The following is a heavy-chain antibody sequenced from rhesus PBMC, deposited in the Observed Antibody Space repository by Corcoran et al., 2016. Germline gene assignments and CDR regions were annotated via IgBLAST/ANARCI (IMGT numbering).Heavy chain of an antibody. CDR2: NYGSSGGT. Sequence: QVQLQESGPGVVKPSETLSLTCAVSGGSISSGYDWSWIRQPPGKGLEWIGYNYGSSGGTNYNPSLKNRVTISKDASKNQFSLKLSSVTAADTAVYYCARRERLGYGLDSWGQGVVVTVSS. D-gene: IGHD6-31*01. V-gene: IGHV4-76*01. CDR3: ARRERLGYGLDS. CDR1: GGSISSGYD. J-gene: IGHJ6*01.